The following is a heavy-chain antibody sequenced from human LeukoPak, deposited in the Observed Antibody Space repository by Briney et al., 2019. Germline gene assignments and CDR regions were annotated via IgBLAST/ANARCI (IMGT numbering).Heavy chain of an antibody. V-gene: IGHV1-18*04. Sequence: ASVKVPCKASGYTFTSYGISWVRQAPGQGLEWMGWISAYNGSTNCAQKLQGRVTMTTDTSTSTAYMELRGLRSDDTAVYYCARDYDILTGYYTGGPGDYWGQGTLVTVSS. D-gene: IGHD3-9*01. CDR3: ARDYDILTGYYTGGPGDY. CDR1: GYTFTSYG. J-gene: IGHJ4*02. CDR2: ISAYNGST.